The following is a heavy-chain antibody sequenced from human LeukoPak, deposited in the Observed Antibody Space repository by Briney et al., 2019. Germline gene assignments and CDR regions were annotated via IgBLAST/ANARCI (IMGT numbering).Heavy chain of an antibody. CDR2: FSSDGVEK. CDR3: AREGHYDILTGYSPVEYYFYYMDV. D-gene: IGHD3-9*01. Sequence: PGGSLRLSCEASGFTFSHYGIHWVRQTPGKGLEWVAAFSSDGVEKHYADSVKGRFTISRDNSKSTVYLQMNSLRAEDTALYYCAREGHYDILTGYSPVEYYFYYMDVWGKGTTVTVSS. CDR1: GFTFSHYG. V-gene: IGHV3-30*04. J-gene: IGHJ6*03.